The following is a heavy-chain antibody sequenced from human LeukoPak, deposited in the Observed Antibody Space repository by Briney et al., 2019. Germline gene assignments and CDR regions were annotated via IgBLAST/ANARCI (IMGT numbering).Heavy chain of an antibody. CDR3: ARRHSHGRNFYYYGMDV. D-gene: IGHD5-18*01. J-gene: IGHJ6*04. CDR1: GGSFSDYF. Sequence: PSETLSLTCTVYGGSFSDYFWGWIRQPPGKGLEWIGEVYHSGTTHYSPSLKSRVTISADPPKNQFFLRVYSVTAADTAVYYCARRHSHGRNFYYYGMDVWGEGTTVTVSS. V-gene: IGHV4-34*01. CDR2: VYHSGTT.